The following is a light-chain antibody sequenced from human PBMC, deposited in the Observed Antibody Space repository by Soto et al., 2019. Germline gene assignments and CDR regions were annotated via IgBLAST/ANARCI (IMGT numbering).Light chain of an antibody. J-gene: IGLJ1*01. CDR1: SXDVGGYNY. CDR3: SSYTSSSTYV. Sequence: QSVLTQPPSASGSPGQSVAISCTGTSXDVGGYNYVSWYQQHPGKAPKLMIYEVSNRPSGVSNRFSGSKSGNTASLTISGLQAEDEADYYCSSYTSSSTYVFGTGTKVNLL. V-gene: IGLV2-14*01. CDR2: EVS.